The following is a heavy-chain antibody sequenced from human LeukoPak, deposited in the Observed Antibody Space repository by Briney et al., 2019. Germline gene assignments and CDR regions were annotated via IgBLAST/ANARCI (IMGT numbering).Heavy chain of an antibody. Sequence: ASVKVSCKASGYTFTSYDINWVRQAPGQGLEWMGWINAYNGNTTYAQKLQGRVTMTTDTSTSTAYMELTSLRSDDTAVYYCARGSGGDYDFWSGHTYNWFDPWGQGTLVTVSS. CDR3: ARGSGGDYDFWSGHTYNWFDP. CDR1: GYTFTSYD. D-gene: IGHD3-3*01. CDR2: INAYNGNT. V-gene: IGHV1-18*01. J-gene: IGHJ5*02.